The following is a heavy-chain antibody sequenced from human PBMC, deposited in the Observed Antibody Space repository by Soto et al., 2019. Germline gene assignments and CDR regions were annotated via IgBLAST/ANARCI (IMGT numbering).Heavy chain of an antibody. V-gene: IGHV4-59*01. CDR2: IYYSGST. D-gene: IGHD3-22*01. CDR3: ARSSGYWVGAFDI. CDR1: GGSISSYY. J-gene: IGHJ3*02. Sequence: SETLSLTCTVPGGSISSYYWSWIRQPPGKGLEWIGYIYYSGSTNYNPSLKGRVTISVDTSKNQFSLKLSSVTAADTAVYYCARSSGYWVGAFDIWGQGTMVTVSS.